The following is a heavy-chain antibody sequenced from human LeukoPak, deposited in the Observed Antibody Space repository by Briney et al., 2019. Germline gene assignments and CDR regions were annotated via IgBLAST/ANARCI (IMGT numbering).Heavy chain of an antibody. J-gene: IGHJ6*03. Sequence: PSETLPLTCTVSGGSISSYYWSWIRQPPGKGLEWIGYIYYSGSTNYNPSLKSRVTISVDTSKNQFSLKLSSVTAADTAVYYCARVGQWLEYYYYYMDVWGKGTTVTVSS. CDR3: ARVGQWLEYYYYYMDV. D-gene: IGHD6-19*01. CDR1: GGSISSYY. V-gene: IGHV4-59*01. CDR2: IYYSGST.